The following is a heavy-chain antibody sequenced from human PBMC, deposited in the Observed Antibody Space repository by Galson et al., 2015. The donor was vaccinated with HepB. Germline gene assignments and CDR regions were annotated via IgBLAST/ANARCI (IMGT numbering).Heavy chain of an antibody. Sequence: SLRLSCAASGFIFSSYAMNWVRQVPGKGLEWVATISGRGDTTFYADSVKGRFTISRGNSENTLYLQMNSLRVEDTAVYVCARKFGYFDYWGQGALVTVSA. CDR2: ISGRGDTT. CDR1: GFIFSSYA. V-gene: IGHV3-23*01. CDR3: ARKFGYFDY. D-gene: IGHD3-16*01. J-gene: IGHJ4*02.